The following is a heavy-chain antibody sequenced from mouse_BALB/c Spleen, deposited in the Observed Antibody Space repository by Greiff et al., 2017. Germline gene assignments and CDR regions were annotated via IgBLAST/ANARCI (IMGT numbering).Heavy chain of an antibody. V-gene: IGHV1-7*01. CDR1: GYTFTSYW. J-gene: IGHJ2*01. Sequence: VKLQQSGAELAKPGASVKMSCKASGYTFTSYWMHWVKQRPGQGLEWIGYINPSTGYTEYNQKFKDKATLTADKSSSTAYMQLSSLTSEDSAVYYCARVPPLRVHFDYWGQGTTLTVSS. CDR3: ARVPPLRVHFDY. CDR2: INPSTGYT. D-gene: IGHD1-2*01.